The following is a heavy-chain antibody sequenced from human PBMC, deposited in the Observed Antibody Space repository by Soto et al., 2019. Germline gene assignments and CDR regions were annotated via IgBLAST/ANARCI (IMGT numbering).Heavy chain of an antibody. CDR1: GYTFTCYY. Sequence: XSVKVSCKASGYTFTCYYMHWVRQAPGQGLEWMGWINPNSGGTNYAQKFQGWVTMTRDTSISTAYMELSRLRSDDTAVYYCARGLYSGYDSAADYWGQGTLVTVS. CDR2: INPNSGGT. J-gene: IGHJ4*02. V-gene: IGHV1-2*04. CDR3: ARGLYSGYDSAADY. D-gene: IGHD5-12*01.